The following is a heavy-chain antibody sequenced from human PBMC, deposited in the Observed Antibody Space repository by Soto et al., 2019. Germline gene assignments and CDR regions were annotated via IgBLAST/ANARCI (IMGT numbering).Heavy chain of an antibody. J-gene: IGHJ3*02. D-gene: IGHD2-15*01. V-gene: IGHV3-23*01. CDR1: GFTSSSNA. CDR3: AKDLGGLGYCIGGSCYTHDAFYI. CDR2: ISGSVGGT. Sequence: GGSLRLSCAASGFTSSSNAMSWVRQAPGKGQEWVSAISGSVGGTYYADSVKGRFTISRDNSKNTLYLQMNSLRAEDTAVYYCAKDLGGLGYCIGGSCYTHDAFYIWGQRTMVPVS.